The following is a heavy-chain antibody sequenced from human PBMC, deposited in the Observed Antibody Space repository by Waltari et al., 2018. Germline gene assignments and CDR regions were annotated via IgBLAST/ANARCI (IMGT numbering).Heavy chain of an antibody. Sequence: EVQLVQSGAEVKKPGESLKISCRGSGYTFTSYWIAWVRQMPGKGLEWMGIIYPGDSDTTYSPSFQGQVTISADKSISTAYLQWSSLKASDTAMYYCARRGSSSGYYYRFDYWGQGTLVTVSS. V-gene: IGHV5-51*01. J-gene: IGHJ4*02. CDR3: ARRGSSSGYYYRFDY. CDR1: GYTFTSYW. D-gene: IGHD3-22*01. CDR2: IYPGDSDT.